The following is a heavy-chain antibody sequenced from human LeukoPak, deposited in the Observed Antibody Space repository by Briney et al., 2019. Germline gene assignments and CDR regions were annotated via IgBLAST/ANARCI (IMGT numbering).Heavy chain of an antibody. CDR1: GFTFSSNY. D-gene: IGHD4-11*01. V-gene: IGHV3-66*02. CDR2: IYSGGST. J-gene: IGHJ5*02. CDR3: ARVRTTNWFDP. Sequence: GGSLRLSCAASGFTFSSNYMSWVRQAPGKGLEWVSVIYSGGSTYYADSVKGRFTISRDNSKNTLYLQMNSLRAEDTAVYYCARVRTTNWFDPWGQGTLVTVSS.